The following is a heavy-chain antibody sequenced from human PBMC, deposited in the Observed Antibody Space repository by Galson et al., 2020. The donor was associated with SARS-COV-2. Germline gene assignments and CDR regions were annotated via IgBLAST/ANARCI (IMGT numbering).Heavy chain of an antibody. CDR3: ASLASRPRSGYPDY. J-gene: IGHJ4*02. CDR1: GGSISSSSYY. V-gene: IGHV4-39*01. D-gene: IGHD3-22*01. Sequence: SETLSLTCTVSGGSISSSSYYWGWIRQPPGKGLEWIGSIYYSGSTYYNPSLKSRVTISVDTSKNQFSLKLSSVTAADTAVYYCASLASRPRSGYPDYWGQGTLVTVSS. CDR2: IYYSGST.